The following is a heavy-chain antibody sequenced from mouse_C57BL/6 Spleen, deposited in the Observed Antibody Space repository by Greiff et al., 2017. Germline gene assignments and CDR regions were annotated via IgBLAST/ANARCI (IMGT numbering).Heavy chain of an antibody. V-gene: IGHV2-9-1*01. D-gene: IGHD2-5*01. Sequence: QVQLTASGPGLVAPSQSLSITCPVSGFSLTRYAISWVRQPPGKGLEWLGVIWTGGGKNYNSALKSRLSISKDNSTSQVFLKMNSLQTDDTARYYCARAYSNYNAMDYWGQGTSVTVSS. CDR1: GFSLTRYA. CDR3: ARAYSNYNAMDY. J-gene: IGHJ4*01. CDR2: IWTGGGK.